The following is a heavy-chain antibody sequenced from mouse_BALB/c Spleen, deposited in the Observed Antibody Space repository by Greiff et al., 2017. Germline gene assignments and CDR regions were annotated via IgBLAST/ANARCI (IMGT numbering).Heavy chain of an antibody. D-gene: IGHD2-3*01. CDR1: GFTFSSFG. V-gene: IGHV5-17*02. CDR3: ARSGYYVHYFDY. J-gene: IGHJ2*01. Sequence: EVKLMESGGGLVQPGGSRKLSCAASGFTFSSFGMHWVRQAPEKGLEWVAYISSGSSTIYYADTVKGRFTISRDNPKNTLFLQMTSLRSEDTAMYYCARSGYYVHYFDYWGQGTTLTVSS. CDR2: ISSGSSTI.